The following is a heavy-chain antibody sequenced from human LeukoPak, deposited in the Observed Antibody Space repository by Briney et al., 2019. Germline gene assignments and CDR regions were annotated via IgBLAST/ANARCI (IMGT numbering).Heavy chain of an antibody. CDR3: ARGGYSSGCDY. Sequence: SETLSLTCTVSGGSISSYNWSWIRQPPGKGLEWIGYIYYSGSTNYNPSLKSRVTISVDTSKNQFSLKLSSVTVADTAVYYCARGGYSSGCDYWGQGTLVTVSS. J-gene: IGHJ4*02. V-gene: IGHV4-59*08. D-gene: IGHD6-19*01. CDR2: IYYSGST. CDR1: GGSISSYN.